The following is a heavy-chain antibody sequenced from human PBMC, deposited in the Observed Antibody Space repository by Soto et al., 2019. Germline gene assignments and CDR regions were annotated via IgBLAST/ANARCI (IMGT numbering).Heavy chain of an antibody. CDR2: INPNSGGT. V-gene: IGHV1-2*04. D-gene: IGHD3-10*01. Sequence: ASVKVSCKASGYTFTGYYMHWVRQAPGQGLEWMGWINPNSGGTNYAQKFQGWVTMTRDTSISTAYMELSRLRSDDTAVYYCARDYGSGSYAFDIWGQGTMVTVSS. J-gene: IGHJ3*02. CDR1: GYTFTGYY. CDR3: ARDYGSGSYAFDI.